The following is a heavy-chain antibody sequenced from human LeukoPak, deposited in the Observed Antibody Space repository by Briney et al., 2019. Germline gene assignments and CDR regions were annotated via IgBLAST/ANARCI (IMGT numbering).Heavy chain of an antibody. CDR3: ARDSVCSGWYEKDY. J-gene: IGHJ4*02. D-gene: IGHD6-19*01. CDR2: ISSSSSYT. V-gene: IGHV3-11*06. Sequence: GGSLRLSCAASGFTFSDYYMSWIRQAPGKGLEWVSYISSSSSYTNYADSVKGRFTISRDNAKNSLYLQMNSLRAEDTAVYYCARDSVCSGWYEKDYWGQGTLVTVSS. CDR1: GFTFSDYY.